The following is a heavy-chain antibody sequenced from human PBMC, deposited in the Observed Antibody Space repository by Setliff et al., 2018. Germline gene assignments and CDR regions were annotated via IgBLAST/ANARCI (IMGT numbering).Heavy chain of an antibody. CDR1: GYTFTDYS. D-gene: IGHD3-22*01. CDR3: ARVPQEALYYYDRGNHFDS. J-gene: IGHJ4*02. CDR2: INAGNGDT. V-gene: IGHV1-3*01. Sequence: ASVKVSCKASGYTFTDYSIHWVRQAPGQRLEWMGWINAGNGDTQLSQDFQGRLTISSDTAASTAYMQLSSLRSDDTAVYYCARVPQEALYYYDRGNHFDSWGQGTLVTVSS.